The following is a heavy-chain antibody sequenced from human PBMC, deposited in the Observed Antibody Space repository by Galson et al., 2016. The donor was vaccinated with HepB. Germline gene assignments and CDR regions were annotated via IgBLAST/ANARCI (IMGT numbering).Heavy chain of an antibody. J-gene: IGHJ3*01. CDR1: GDSFSNYV. D-gene: IGHD2-8*01. Sequence: SVKVSCKASGDSFSNYVVDWARQAPGQGLQWVGGIIPLLTTKHFAQSFQGRVTISADLSTSTVYLEMTGLRSEDTGMYYCARRCTSTNCYIHDAFDVWGQGTVLTVS. CDR2: IIPLLTTK. CDR3: ARRCTSTNCYIHDAFDV. V-gene: IGHV1-69*10.